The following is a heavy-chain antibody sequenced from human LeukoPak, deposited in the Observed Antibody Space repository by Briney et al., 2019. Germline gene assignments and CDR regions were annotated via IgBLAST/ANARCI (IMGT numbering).Heavy chain of an antibody. V-gene: IGHV3-48*01. CDR2: IGQSGSSI. CDR3: ATSWDY. J-gene: IGHJ4*02. CDR1: GLTFSLYN. Sequence: PGGSLRLSCVAPGLTFSLYNMNWVRQAPGKGLEWISYIGQSGSSIYYADSVKGRFTISRDNAKSALFLQMHSLRADDTAVYYCATSWDYWGQGTLVTVSS.